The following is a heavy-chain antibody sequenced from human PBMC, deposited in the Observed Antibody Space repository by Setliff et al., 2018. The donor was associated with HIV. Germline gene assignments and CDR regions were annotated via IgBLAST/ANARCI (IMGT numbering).Heavy chain of an antibody. D-gene: IGHD4-17*01. J-gene: IGHJ5*02. CDR3: ARSVDNYGDNRWFDP. CDR1: GYTFTSYG. Sequence: ASVKVSCKASGYTFTSYGISWVRQAPGQGREWMGWISAYNGNTNYAQNFQGIVTMTTDTSTSTVYMELRSLRSDDTAVDYCARSVDNYGDNRWFDPWGQGTLVTVSS. CDR2: ISAYNGNT. V-gene: IGHV1-18*01.